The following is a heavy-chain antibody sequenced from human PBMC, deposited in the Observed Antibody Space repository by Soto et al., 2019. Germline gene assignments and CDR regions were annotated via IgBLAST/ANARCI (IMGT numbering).Heavy chain of an antibody. CDR2: MNPNSGNT. CDR3: ASGPPGNGYCSGGSCYYFGY. D-gene: IGHD2-15*01. CDR1: GYTFTSYD. J-gene: IGHJ4*02. V-gene: IGHV1-8*01. Sequence: GASVKVSCKASGYTFTSYDINWVRQATGQGLEWMGWMNPNSGNTGYAQKFQGRVTMTRNTSISTAYMELSSLRSEDTAVYYCASGPPGNGYCSGGSCYYFGYWGQGTLVTVSS.